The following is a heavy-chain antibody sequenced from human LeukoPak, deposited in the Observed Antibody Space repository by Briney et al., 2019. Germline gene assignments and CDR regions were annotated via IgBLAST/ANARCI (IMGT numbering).Heavy chain of an antibody. J-gene: IGHJ6*02. Sequence: GGSLRLSCAASGFTFSSYSMNWVRQAPGKGLEWVSSTSSSSSYIYYADSVKGRFTISRDNAKNSLYPQMNSLRAEDTAVYYCARRRIDYYYGMDVWGQGTTVTVSS. V-gene: IGHV3-21*01. CDR2: TSSSSSYI. CDR3: ARRRIDYYYGMDV. D-gene: IGHD2/OR15-2a*01. CDR1: GFTFSSYS.